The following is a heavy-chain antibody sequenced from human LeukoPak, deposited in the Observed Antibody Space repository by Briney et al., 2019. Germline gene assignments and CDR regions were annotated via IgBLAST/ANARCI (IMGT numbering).Heavy chain of an antibody. V-gene: IGHV4-59*01. Sequence: KPSETLSLTCTVSGGSLTYFYWSWVRQPPGKGLEWIGYFHFSGDTNCNPSLKSRVTISVDTSKNQFSLRLSSVTAADTAVYFCARARVRTYSYDSSGFYTSDWIFDIWGRGTLVTVSS. J-gene: IGHJ2*01. CDR1: GGSLTYFY. CDR2: FHFSGDT. CDR3: ARARVRTYSYDSSGFYTSDWIFDI. D-gene: IGHD3-22*01.